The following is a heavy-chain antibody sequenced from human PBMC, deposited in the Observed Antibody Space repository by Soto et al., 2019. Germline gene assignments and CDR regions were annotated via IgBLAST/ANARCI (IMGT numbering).Heavy chain of an antibody. V-gene: IGHV3-23*01. Sequence: GGSLRLSCAASGFTFNNYAMSWVRQAPGKGLEWVSAISSSGYSTYYADSVKGRFTISRDNSKNTVYLQMNNLRAEDTAVYYCAKGSVVVAAKFDSWGQGALVTVSS. D-gene: IGHD2-21*02. CDR2: ISSSGYST. CDR1: GFTFNNYA. J-gene: IGHJ4*02. CDR3: AKGSVVVAAKFDS.